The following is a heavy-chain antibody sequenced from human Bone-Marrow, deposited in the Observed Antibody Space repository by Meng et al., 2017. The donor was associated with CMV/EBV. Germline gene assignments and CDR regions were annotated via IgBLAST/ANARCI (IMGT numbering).Heavy chain of an antibody. V-gene: IGHV3-33*01. D-gene: IGHD3-3*01. CDR2: IWYDGSNK. CDR3: AGALNWSGYYVYYYYGMDV. CDR1: GFPLSSYG. J-gene: IGHJ6*02. Sequence: GESPKIPCPASGFPLSSYGMHWVRQAPGKGLEWVAVIWYDGSNKYYTDSVPGRFTISRDNSKNTLYLQMNSLRAEDTAVYYRAGALNWSGYYVYYYYGMDVWGQGTTVTVSS.